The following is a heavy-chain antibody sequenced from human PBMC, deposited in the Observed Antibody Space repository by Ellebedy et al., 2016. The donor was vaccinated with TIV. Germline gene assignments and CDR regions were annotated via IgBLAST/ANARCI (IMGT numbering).Heavy chain of an antibody. V-gene: IGHV3-7*01. D-gene: IGHD6-13*01. CDR3: AKVGSSSWYY. CDR1: GFTFSNYW. J-gene: IGHJ4*02. Sequence: GGSLRLSCAASGFTFSNYWMTWVRQAPGEGLEWVANIKQDGSEKSYVDSVRGRFTISRDNAKSSLYLQMNSLRAEDTAVYYCAKVGSSSWYYWGQGTLVTVSS. CDR2: IKQDGSEK.